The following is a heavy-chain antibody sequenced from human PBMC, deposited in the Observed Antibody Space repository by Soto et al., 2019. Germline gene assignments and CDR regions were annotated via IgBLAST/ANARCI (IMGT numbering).Heavy chain of an antibody. J-gene: IGHJ4*02. CDR1: GGSISSYY. CDR3: VRYGAAGPSPPFDY. Sequence: SETLSLTCTVSGGSISSYYWSWIRQPPGKGLEWIGYIYYSGSTNYNPSLKSRVTISVDTSKNQFSLKLSSVTAADTAVYYCVRYGAAGPSPPFDYWGQGTLVTVSS. CDR2: IYYSGST. D-gene: IGHD6-13*01. V-gene: IGHV4-59*01.